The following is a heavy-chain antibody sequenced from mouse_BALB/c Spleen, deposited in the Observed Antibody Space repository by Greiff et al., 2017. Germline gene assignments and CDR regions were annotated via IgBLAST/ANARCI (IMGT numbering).Heavy chain of an antibody. V-gene: IGHV5-9-3*01. CDR1: GFTFSSYA. J-gene: IGHJ1*01. CDR3: ARLIPLTSGYFDV. Sequence: EVKLVESGGGLVKPGGSLKLSCAASGFTFSSYAMSWVRQTPEKRLEWVATISSGGSYTYYPDSVKGRFTISRDNAKNTLYLQMSSLRSEDTAMYYCARLIPLTSGYFDVWGAGTTVTVSS. CDR2: ISSGGSYT. D-gene: IGHD1-1*01.